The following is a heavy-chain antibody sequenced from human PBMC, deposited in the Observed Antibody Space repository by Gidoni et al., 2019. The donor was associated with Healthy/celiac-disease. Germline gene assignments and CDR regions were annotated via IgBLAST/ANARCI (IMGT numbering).Heavy chain of an antibody. CDR1: GGPFSSHA. D-gene: IGHD1-26*01. Sequence: QVQLVQSGAEVKKPGSSVKVSCKASGGPFSSHAILWVRQAPGRGPGWRGVIIPIFGTASYAQKFQGRVKITADESTSTAYMELSSLRSEDTAVYYCARDGSNSHYYWGQGTLVTVSS. J-gene: IGHJ4*02. CDR3: ARDGSNSHYY. CDR2: IIPIFGTA. V-gene: IGHV1-69*01.